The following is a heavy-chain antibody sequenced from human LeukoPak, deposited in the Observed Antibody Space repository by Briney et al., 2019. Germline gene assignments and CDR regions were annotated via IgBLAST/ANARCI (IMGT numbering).Heavy chain of an antibody. V-gene: IGHV4-4*02. CDR1: GDSITSSVW. Sequence: SETLSLTCAVSGDSITSSVWWSWVRQSPGKGLEWIGEIYHSGSTNYNPSLRSRVTISVDESKDQFSLKLTSVTAADMAVYYCARSMYDILLTANAFDRWGQGTMVTVSS. CDR2: IYHSGST. J-gene: IGHJ3*01. CDR3: ARSMYDILLTANAFDR. D-gene: IGHD3-9*01.